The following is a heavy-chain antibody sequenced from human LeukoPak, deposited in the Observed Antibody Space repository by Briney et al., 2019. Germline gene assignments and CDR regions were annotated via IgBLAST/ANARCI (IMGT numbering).Heavy chain of an antibody. D-gene: IGHD4-23*01. V-gene: IGHV1-69*01. CDR1: GGTFSSYA. CDR2: IIPILGTA. Sequence: SVKVSCKASGGTFSSYAISWVRQAPGQGLEWMGGIIPILGTANYAQKFQGRVTINADESTSTAYMELSSLRSEDTAVYYCARRAGDYGGNYDYWGQGTLVAVSS. CDR3: ARRAGDYGGNYDY. J-gene: IGHJ4*02.